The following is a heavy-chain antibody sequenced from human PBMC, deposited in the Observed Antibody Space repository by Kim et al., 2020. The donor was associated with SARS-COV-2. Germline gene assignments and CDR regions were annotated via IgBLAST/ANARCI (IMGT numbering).Heavy chain of an antibody. D-gene: IGHD6-19*01. V-gene: IGHV1-18*01. Sequence: ASVKVSCKASGYTFTSYGISWVRQAPGQGLEWMGWISAYNGNTNYAQKLQGRVTMTTDTSTSTAYMELRSLRSDDTAVYYCARDGGRDGGSGWYKGSKSSYYFDYWGQGTLVTVSS. CDR3: ARDGGRDGGSGWYKGSKSSYYFDY. CDR1: GYTFTSYG. CDR2: ISAYNGNT. J-gene: IGHJ4*02.